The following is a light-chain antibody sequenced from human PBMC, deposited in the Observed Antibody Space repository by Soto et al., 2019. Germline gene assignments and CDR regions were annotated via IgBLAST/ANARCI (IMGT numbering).Light chain of an antibody. J-gene: IGKJ4*01. V-gene: IGKV3-11*01. CDR1: QSVGSY. CDR3: QQRSSWPLT. CDR2: DAF. Sequence: EIVLTQSPATLSLSPGERATLSCRASQSVGSYFAWYQQQPGQAPRLLIHDAFSRATGIPARFSGSGSGTDFTLTISSLAPEDFAVYFCQQRSSWPLTFGGGTMVEIK.